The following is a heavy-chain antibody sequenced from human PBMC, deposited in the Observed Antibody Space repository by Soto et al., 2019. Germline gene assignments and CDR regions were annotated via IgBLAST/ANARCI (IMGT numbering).Heavy chain of an antibody. CDR1: GGSISSGGYS. D-gene: IGHD3-16*01. CDR2: IYPTGKT. Sequence: SETLSLPFTVSGGSISSGGYSWSWIRQTPGKGLEWIGYIYPTGKTYYNPSLENRATLSIDTSQNQFSLQLTSVTAADTAVYYCARAPPGPAPRWGVWGHGTTVIVSS. CDR3: ARAPPGPAPRWGV. V-gene: IGHV4-30-2*01. J-gene: IGHJ6*02.